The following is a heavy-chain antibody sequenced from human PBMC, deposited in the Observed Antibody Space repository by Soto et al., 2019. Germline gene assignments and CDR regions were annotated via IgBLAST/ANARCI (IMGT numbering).Heavy chain of an antibody. Sequence: GGSLRLSCTASGFTFDDYAMHWVRQAPGKGLEWVSGISWNSGSVGYADSVKGRFTISRDNAKNSLYLQMNGLRPQDTALYYCAKDVSASGSFFDYWGQGTLVTVS. CDR1: GFTFDDYA. CDR2: ISWNSGSV. D-gene: IGHD3-10*01. J-gene: IGHJ4*02. CDR3: AKDVSASGSFFDY. V-gene: IGHV3-9*01.